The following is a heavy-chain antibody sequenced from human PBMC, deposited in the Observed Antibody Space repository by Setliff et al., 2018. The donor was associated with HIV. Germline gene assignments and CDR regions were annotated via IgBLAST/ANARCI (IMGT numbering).Heavy chain of an antibody. CDR1: GYSFAGYA. D-gene: IGHD3-3*01. CDR2: INTNTGNP. CDR3: ARGGTHYDFWSGYRLGYFDL. J-gene: IGHJ2*01. Sequence: ASVKVSCKASGYSFAGYAMNWVRQAPRQGLEWMGYINTNTGNPTYAQGFTGRFVFSFDTSVTTAYLQITGLRTEDTAVYFCARGGTHYDFWSGYRLGYFDLWGRGTLVTVSS. V-gene: IGHV7-4-1*02.